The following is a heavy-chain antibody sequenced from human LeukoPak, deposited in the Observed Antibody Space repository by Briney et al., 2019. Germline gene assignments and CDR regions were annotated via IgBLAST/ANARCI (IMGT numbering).Heavy chain of an antibody. CDR3: AKVSYDYVWGSSVGGNYFDY. V-gene: IGHV3-30*18. Sequence: GRALRLSCAASGFTFSSYGMHWVRQAPGKGLEGVAVISYDGSNKYYADSVKGRFTISRDNSKNTLYLQMNSLRAEDTAVYYCAKVSYDYVWGSSVGGNYFDYWGQGTLVTVSS. D-gene: IGHD3-16*01. CDR2: ISYDGSNK. CDR1: GFTFSSYG. J-gene: IGHJ4*02.